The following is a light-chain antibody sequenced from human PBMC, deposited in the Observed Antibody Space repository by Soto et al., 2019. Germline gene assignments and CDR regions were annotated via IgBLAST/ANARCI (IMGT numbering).Light chain of an antibody. CDR2: DAS. Sequence: DIQMTQSPSSLSASVGDRVTITCQASHDITSYLNWSQHKPGKAPKLLIYDASILEAGVPSRFSGSASGTDFTFTISSLHPEDVATYYCQKCDYLPIFGPGTTVDFK. J-gene: IGKJ3*01. CDR1: HDITSY. V-gene: IGKV1-33*01. CDR3: QKCDYLPI.